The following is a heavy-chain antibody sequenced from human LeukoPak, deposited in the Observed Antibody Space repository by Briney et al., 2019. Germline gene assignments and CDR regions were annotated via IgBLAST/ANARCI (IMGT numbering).Heavy chain of an antibody. CDR2: IRYDGSNK. CDR3: AKGRVQLWPEPKTIDY. J-gene: IGHJ4*02. V-gene: IGHV3-30*02. Sequence: QPGGSLRLSCAASGFTFSNYGIHWVRQAPDKGLEWVAFIRYDGSNKYYADSVKGRFTISRDNSKNRLYLQMNSLRAGDTAVYYCAKGRVQLWPEPKTIDYWGQGTLVTVSS. D-gene: IGHD5-18*01. CDR1: GFTFSNYG.